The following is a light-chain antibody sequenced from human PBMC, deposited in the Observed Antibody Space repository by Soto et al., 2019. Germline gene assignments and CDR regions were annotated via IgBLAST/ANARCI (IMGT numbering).Light chain of an antibody. CDR1: QSISVW. J-gene: IGKJ1*01. V-gene: IGKV1-5*03. CDR2: KAS. Sequence: DIQMAPSPSTLSASVGDRGTITCLASQSISVWLAWYQQKAGKAPNLLIYKASRLESGVPSRFSGSGSETEFTLTISGLQSEDFATYYCQQYYSYPPWTFGQGTKVDIK. CDR3: QQYYSYPPWT.